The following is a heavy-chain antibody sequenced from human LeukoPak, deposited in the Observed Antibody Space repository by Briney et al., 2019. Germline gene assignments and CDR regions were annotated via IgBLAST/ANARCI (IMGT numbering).Heavy chain of an antibody. V-gene: IGHV3-15*01. J-gene: IGHJ6*03. CDR2: IKSKTDGGTT. D-gene: IGHD1-26*01. Sequence: PGGSLRLSCAASGFTFSNAWMSWVRQAPGKGLEWVGRIKSKTDGGTTDYAAPVKGRFTISRDDSKNTLYLQMNSLKTEDTAVYYCARGDGSYSYYYYMDVWGKGTTVTVSS. CDR1: GFTFSNAW. CDR3: ARGDGSYSYYYYMDV.